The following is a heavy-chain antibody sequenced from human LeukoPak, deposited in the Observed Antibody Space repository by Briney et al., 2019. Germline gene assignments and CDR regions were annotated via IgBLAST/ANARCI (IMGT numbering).Heavy chain of an antibody. CDR2: ISYDGSNK. Sequence: PGGSLRLSCAASGFTFSSYGMPWVRQAPGKGLEWVAVISYDGSNKYYADSVKGRFTISRDNSKNTLYLQMNSLRAEDTAVYYCARADLGRYCSSTSCTNFDYWGQGTLVTVSS. D-gene: IGHD2-2*01. CDR1: GFTFSSYG. J-gene: IGHJ4*02. CDR3: ARADLGRYCSSTSCTNFDY. V-gene: IGHV3-30*03.